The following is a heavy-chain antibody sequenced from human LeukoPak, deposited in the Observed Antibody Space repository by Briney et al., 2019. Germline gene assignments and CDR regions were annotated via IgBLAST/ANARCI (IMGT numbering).Heavy chain of an antibody. CDR3: AKDSGGGVNSPINY. CDR2: ISNSGGNT. J-gene: IGHJ4*02. CDR1: GFTFSSYA. D-gene: IGHD2-15*01. Sequence: GGSLRLSCAASGFTFSSYAMSWVRQAPGKGLEWVSVISNSGGNTYYADSVKGRFTISRDKSKNTLYLQMNSLRAEDTAVYYCAKDSGGGVNSPINYWGQGTLVTVSS. V-gene: IGHV3-23*01.